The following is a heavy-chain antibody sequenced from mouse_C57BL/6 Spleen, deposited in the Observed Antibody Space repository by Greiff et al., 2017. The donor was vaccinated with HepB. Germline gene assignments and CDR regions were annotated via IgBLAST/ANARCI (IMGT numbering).Heavy chain of an antibody. Sequence: EVKLQESGPELVKPGASVKMSCKASGYTFTDYNMHWVKQSHGKSLEWIGYINPNNGGTSYNQKFKGKATLTVNKSSSTAYMELRSLTSEDSAVYYCARSWSYYDYDYFDYWGQGTTLTVSS. V-gene: IGHV1-22*01. CDR3: ARSWSYYDYDYFDY. D-gene: IGHD2-4*01. CDR1: GYTFTDYN. CDR2: INPNNGGT. J-gene: IGHJ2*01.